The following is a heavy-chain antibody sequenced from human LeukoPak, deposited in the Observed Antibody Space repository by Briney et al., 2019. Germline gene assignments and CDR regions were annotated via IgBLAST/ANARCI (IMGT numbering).Heavy chain of an antibody. J-gene: IGHJ4*02. D-gene: IGHD5-12*01. Sequence: GASVKVSCKASGYTFTSYDINWVRQATGQGLEWMGWMNPNSGNTGYAQKFQGRVTMTRNTSISTAYMEPSSLRSEDTAVYYCARVGYSGYDLDYWGQGTLVTVSS. V-gene: IGHV1-8*01. CDR1: GYTFTSYD. CDR2: MNPNSGNT. CDR3: ARVGYSGYDLDY.